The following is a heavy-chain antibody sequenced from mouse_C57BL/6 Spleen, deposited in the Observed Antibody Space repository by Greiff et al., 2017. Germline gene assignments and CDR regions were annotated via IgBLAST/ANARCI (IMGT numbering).Heavy chain of an antibody. V-gene: IGHV1-39*01. CDR2: INPNYGTT. D-gene: IGHD3-2*02. Sequence: ESGPELVKPGASVKISCKASGYSFTDYNMNWVKQSHGKSLEWIGVINPNYGTTSYNQKFKGKATLTVDQSSSTAYMQLNSLTSEDSAVYYCARQDSSGYVGWFAYWGQGTLVTVSA. CDR1: GYSFTDYN. CDR3: ARQDSSGYVGWFAY. J-gene: IGHJ3*01.